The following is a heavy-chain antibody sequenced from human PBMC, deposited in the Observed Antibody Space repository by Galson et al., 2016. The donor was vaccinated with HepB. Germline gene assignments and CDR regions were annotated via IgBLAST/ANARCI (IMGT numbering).Heavy chain of an antibody. J-gene: IGHJ6*02. CDR3: ARRTGSTLNYYYYYAMDV. D-gene: IGHD1-7*01. CDR1: GYIFTNYW. V-gene: IGHV5-51*03. CDR2: IYPGDSDV. Sequence: QSGAEVKKPGESLKISCKTSGYIFTNYWIAWVRQIPEKGLEWMGIIYPGDSDVRYSPSFQGQITISADNSISTAYLQWSGLKASDTAVYYCARRTGSTLNYYYYYAMDVWGQGTTVTVSS.